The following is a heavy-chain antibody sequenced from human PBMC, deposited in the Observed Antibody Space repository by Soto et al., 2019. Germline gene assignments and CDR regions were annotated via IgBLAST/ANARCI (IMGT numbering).Heavy chain of an antibody. V-gene: IGHV4-31*03. CDR2: RYYSEST. CDR3: ARTKCSGGSCYPWSLDY. CDR1: GGSITTGGYY. J-gene: IGHJ4*02. D-gene: IGHD2-15*01. Sequence: SETLSLTCTVSGGSITTGGYYWSWIRQLPGKGLEWIGHRYYSESTYYNPSLKSRVSISLDTSKNQFSLKLSFVTAADTAMYYCARTKCSGGSCYPWSLDYWGQGTPVTVSS.